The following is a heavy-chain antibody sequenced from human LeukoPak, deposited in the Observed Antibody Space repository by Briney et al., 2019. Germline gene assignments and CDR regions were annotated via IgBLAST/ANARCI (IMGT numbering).Heavy chain of an antibody. V-gene: IGHV1-58*02. CDR1: GFTFTSSA. CDR2: IVVGSGNT. Sequence: SVNVSCKASGFTFTSSAMQWVRQTRGQRLEWIGWIVVGSGNTSYAQKFQERVTITRDMSTSTAYMELSSLRSEDTAVYYCAAGGELLIDYWGQGTLVTVSS. J-gene: IGHJ4*02. D-gene: IGHD1-26*01. CDR3: AAGGELLIDY.